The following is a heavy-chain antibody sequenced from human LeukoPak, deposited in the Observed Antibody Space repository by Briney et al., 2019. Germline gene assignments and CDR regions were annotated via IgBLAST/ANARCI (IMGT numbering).Heavy chain of an antibody. D-gene: IGHD6-6*01. V-gene: IGHV3-30*02. CDR1: GFTFSSYA. CDR2: IWYDGSIK. J-gene: IGHJ4*02. Sequence: GGSLRLSCAASGFTFSSYAMHWVRQAPGKGLEWVAFIWYDGSIKYYADSVKGRFTISRDNSQNTLFLQMNSLRAEDTALYYCAKVRPREPSSSSSGFDYWGQGTLVTVSS. CDR3: AKVRPREPSSSSSGFDY.